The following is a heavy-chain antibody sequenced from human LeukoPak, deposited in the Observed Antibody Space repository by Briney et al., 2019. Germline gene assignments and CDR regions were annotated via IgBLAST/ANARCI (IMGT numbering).Heavy chain of an antibody. V-gene: IGHV1-69*04. CDR1: GGTFSSYA. Sequence: ASVKVSCKASGGTFSSYAMSWVRQAPGQGLEWMGRIIPILGIANYAQKFQGRVTITADKSTSTAYMELSSLRSEDTAVYYCARDRGIAALDYWGQGTLVTVSS. CDR3: ARDRGIAALDY. D-gene: IGHD6-13*01. CDR2: IIPILGIA. J-gene: IGHJ4*02.